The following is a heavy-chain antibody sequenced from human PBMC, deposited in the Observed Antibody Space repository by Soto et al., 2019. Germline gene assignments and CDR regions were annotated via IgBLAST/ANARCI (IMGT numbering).Heavy chain of an antibody. Sequence: PSETLSLTCTVSGCSISSYYCSWIRQSPGTGLEWIGYIYYSGSTNYNPSLKSRVTISRDTSKKQFSLRLTSVTAADTAVYYFGLIRVDYYDSQRPIDYGGQGTLVTVS. CDR2: IYYSGST. D-gene: IGHD3-22*01. CDR3: GLIRVDYYDSQRPIDY. CDR1: GCSISSYY. J-gene: IGHJ4*02. V-gene: IGHV4-59*01.